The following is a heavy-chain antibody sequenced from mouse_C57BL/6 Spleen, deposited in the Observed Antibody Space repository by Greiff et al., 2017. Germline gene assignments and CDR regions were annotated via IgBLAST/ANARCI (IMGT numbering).Heavy chain of an antibody. J-gene: IGHJ2*01. CDR1: GFNIKDDY. CDR2: IDPENGDT. CDR3: TTIYYGYDY. V-gene: IGHV14-4*01. Sequence: EVKLQESGAELVRPGASVKLSCTASGFNIKDDYMHWVKQRPEQGLEWIGWIDPENGDTEYASKFQGKATITADTSSNTAYLQLSSLTSEDTAVYYCTTIYYGYDYWGQGTTLTVSS. D-gene: IGHD2-2*01.